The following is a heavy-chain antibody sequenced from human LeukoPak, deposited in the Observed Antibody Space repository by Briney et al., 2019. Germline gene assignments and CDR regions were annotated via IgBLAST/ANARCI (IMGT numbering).Heavy chain of an antibody. CDR1: GASISTTDYS. V-gene: IGHV4-39*02. CDR2: IFYSGTT. J-gene: IGHJ4*02. CDR3: ATVAVWGTNRSAFDS. Sequence: PSETLSLTCTVSGASISTTDYSWGWIRQPPGKGLEWIGNIFYSGTTYYNPSLKSRVTISVDTSKNHFSLRLSSVTAADAAVYYCATVAVWGTNRSAFDSWGQGTLVTVSS. D-gene: IGHD3-16*02.